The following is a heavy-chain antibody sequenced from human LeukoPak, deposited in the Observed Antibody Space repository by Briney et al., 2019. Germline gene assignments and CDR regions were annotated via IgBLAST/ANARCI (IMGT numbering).Heavy chain of an antibody. CDR1: GFTFDDYG. CDR3: AREGYDILTGYPTYYYYYYMDV. J-gene: IGHJ6*03. D-gene: IGHD3-9*01. Sequence: GGSLRLSCAASGFTFDDYGMSWVRHAPGKGLEWVSGINWNGGSTGYADSVKGRFTISRDNAMNSLYLQMNSLRAEDTALYYCAREGYDILTGYPTYYYYYYMDVWGKGTTVTVSS. CDR2: INWNGGST. V-gene: IGHV3-20*04.